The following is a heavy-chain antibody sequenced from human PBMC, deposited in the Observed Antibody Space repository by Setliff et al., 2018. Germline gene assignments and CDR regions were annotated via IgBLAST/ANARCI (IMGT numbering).Heavy chain of an antibody. CDR1: GLTFSRYY. CDR2: IKEDGSQD. CDR3: ARGFRSRGTVSSFDY. Sequence: GGSLRLSCATSGLTFSRYYMAWVRQAPGKGLEWVAHIKEDGSQDYYADSVRGRFTISRDNAKNSLYLQINSLRAGDTAVYYCARGFRSRGTVSSFDYWGQGTLVTVSS. D-gene: IGHD4-4*01. V-gene: IGHV3-7*01. J-gene: IGHJ4*02.